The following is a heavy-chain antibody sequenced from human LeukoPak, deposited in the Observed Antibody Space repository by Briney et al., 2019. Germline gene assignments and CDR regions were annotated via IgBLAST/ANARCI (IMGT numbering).Heavy chain of an antibody. CDR1: GFTFSNYA. V-gene: IGHV3-23*01. J-gene: IGHJ4*02. CDR3: AKGGAYYYDSSAYYRD. CDR2: ISGSGGST. Sequence: GGSLRLSCAASGFTFSNYAMSWVRQAPGKGLEWVSAISGSGGSTYYADSVKGRFTISRDNSKNTLYLQMNSLRAEDTAVYYCAKGGAYYYDSSAYYRDWGQGTLVTVSS. D-gene: IGHD3-22*01.